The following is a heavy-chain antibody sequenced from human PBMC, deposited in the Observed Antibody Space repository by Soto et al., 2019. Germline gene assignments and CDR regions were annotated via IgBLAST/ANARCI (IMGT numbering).Heavy chain of an antibody. CDR3: ARGLIGYCSGGSCYGPPR. Sequence: GASVKVSCKASGGTFSSYAISWVRQAPGQGLEWMGGIIPIFGTANYAQKFQGRVTITADESTSTAYMELSSLRSEDTAVYYCARGLIGYCSGGSCYGPPRWGQGTLVTVSP. J-gene: IGHJ4*02. CDR1: GGTFSSYA. CDR2: IIPIFGTA. D-gene: IGHD2-15*01. V-gene: IGHV1-69*13.